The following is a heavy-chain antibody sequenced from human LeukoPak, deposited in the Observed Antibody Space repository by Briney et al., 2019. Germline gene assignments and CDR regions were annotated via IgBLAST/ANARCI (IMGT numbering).Heavy chain of an antibody. Sequence: GASVKVSCKASGGTFSSYAISWVRQAPGQGLEWMGGIIPIFGTANYAQKFQGRVTITTDESTSTAYMELSSLRSEDTAVYYCARDALPAAITDYYYYYMDVWGKGTTVTVSS. CDR1: GGTFSSYA. CDR2: IIPIFGTA. CDR3: ARDALPAAITDYYYYYMDV. D-gene: IGHD2-2*01. J-gene: IGHJ6*03. V-gene: IGHV1-69*05.